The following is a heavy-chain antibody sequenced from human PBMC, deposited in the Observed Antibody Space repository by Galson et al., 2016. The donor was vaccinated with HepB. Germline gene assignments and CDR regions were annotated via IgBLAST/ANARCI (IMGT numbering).Heavy chain of an antibody. CDR3: AKSLLGVTLVSYYYGMDV. CDR1: GFTVSSTY. Sequence: SLRLSCAASGFTVSSTYMNWVRQAPGKGLEWVSIIYSGGTTYQADSVKGRFTISRDNSNNTLYLQMNSLRAEDTAVYYCAKSLLGVTLVSYYYGMDVWGQGTTVTVSS. J-gene: IGHJ6*02. V-gene: IGHV3-66*01. D-gene: IGHD2-21*02. CDR2: IYSGGTT.